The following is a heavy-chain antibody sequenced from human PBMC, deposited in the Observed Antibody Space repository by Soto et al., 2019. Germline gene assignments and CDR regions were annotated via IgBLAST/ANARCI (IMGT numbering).Heavy chain of an antibody. Sequence: QVQLQQWGAGLLKPSETLSLTCAVYGGSFSGYYWSWIRQPPGKGLEWIGKINHSGSTNYSPSLKSRDTISADTSKNQFSLNLSSVTAADTAVYYCARAYYYCSENFDYWGQGTLVTVSS. D-gene: IGHD3-10*01. CDR1: GGSFSGYY. V-gene: IGHV4-34*01. J-gene: IGHJ4*02. CDR3: ARAYYYCSENFDY. CDR2: INHSGST.